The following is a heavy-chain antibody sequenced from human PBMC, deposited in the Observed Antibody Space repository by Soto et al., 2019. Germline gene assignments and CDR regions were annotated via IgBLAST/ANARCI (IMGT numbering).Heavy chain of an antibody. D-gene: IGHD2-2*01. Sequence: SETLSLTCTVSGGSISSGGYYWSWIRQHPGKGLEWIGYIYYSGSTYYNPSLKSRVTISVDTSKNQFSLKLSSVTAADTAVYYCASGIVVVPAAPLDYWGQGTLVTVSS. CDR2: IYYSGST. J-gene: IGHJ4*02. CDR1: GGSISSGGYY. CDR3: ASGIVVVPAAPLDY. V-gene: IGHV4-31*03.